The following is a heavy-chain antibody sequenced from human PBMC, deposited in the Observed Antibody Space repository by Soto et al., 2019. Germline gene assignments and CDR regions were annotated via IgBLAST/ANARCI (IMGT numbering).Heavy chain of an antibody. CDR2: MNPNSGNT. V-gene: IGHV1-8*01. Sequence: ASVKVSCKASGYTFTSYDINRVRQATGQGLEWMGWMNPNSGNTGYAQKFQGRVTMTRNTSISTAYMELSSLRSEDTAVFYCARGLVSSSSRYYYYYVDVWGKGTTVTVSS. CDR3: ARGLVSSSSRYYYYYVDV. J-gene: IGHJ6*03. D-gene: IGHD6-6*01. CDR1: GYTFTSYD.